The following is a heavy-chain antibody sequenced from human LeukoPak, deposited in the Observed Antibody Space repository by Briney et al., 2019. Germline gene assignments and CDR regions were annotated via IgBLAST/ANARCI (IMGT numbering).Heavy chain of an antibody. D-gene: IGHD3-22*01. V-gene: IGHV4-30-2*01. CDR1: GGSISSGGYS. J-gene: IGHJ4*02. CDR3: ARAPYYDSSGYYYGLDY. CDR2: IYHSGST. Sequence: SETLSLTCAVSGGSISSGGYSWSWIRQPPGKGLEWIGYIYHSGSTYYNPSLKSRVTISVDRSKNQFSLKLSSATAADTAVYYCARAPYYDSSGYYYGLDYWGQGTLVTVSS.